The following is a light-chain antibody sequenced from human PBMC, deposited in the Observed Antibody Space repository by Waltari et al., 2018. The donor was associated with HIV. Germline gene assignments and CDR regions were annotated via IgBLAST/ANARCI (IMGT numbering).Light chain of an antibody. V-gene: IGKV6-21*01. CDR1: QSIGSN. CDR2: YAS. J-gene: IGKJ2*01. CDR3: HQSSSLPHT. Sequence: EIVLTQSPDVQSVTPKEKVTTTCRAGQSIGSNLHWYQQKPDQSPKLLIKYASRSFSGVPSRFSGSGSGTDFTLTIRGLEAEDAATYYCHQSSSLPHTFGQGTKLEIK.